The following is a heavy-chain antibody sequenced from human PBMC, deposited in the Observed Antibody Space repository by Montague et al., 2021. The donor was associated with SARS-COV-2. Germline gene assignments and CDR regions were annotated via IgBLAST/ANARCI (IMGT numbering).Heavy chain of an antibody. V-gene: IGHV4-59*01. CDR2: ISHSGST. J-gene: IGHJ6*02. CDR3: ANFRRTQLLFGTLYYGMDV. CDR1: GGSISSYY. D-gene: IGHD2-2*01. Sequence: SETLSLTCTVSGGSISSYYWRRIRQHPGRVLQWFGYISHSGSTKYNPSLKSRVTISVDTSKNHFTLRLSSVTAADTAVYYCANFRRTQLLFGTLYYGMDVWGQGTTVTVSS.